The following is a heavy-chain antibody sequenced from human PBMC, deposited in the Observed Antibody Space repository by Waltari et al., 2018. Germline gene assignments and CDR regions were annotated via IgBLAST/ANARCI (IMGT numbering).Heavy chain of an antibody. V-gene: IGHV1-69*13. D-gene: IGHD3-16*01. CDR2: IIPIFGTA. J-gene: IGHJ6*02. CDR1: GGTFSSYA. Sequence: QVQLVQSGAEVKKPGSSVKVSCKASGGTFSSYAISWVRQAPGQGLEWMGGIIPIFGTANYAQKFQGRVTITADESTSTAYMELSSLRSEDTAVYYCARERGVMITFGGYYYYGMDVWGQGTTGTVSS. CDR3: ARERGVMITFGGYYYYGMDV.